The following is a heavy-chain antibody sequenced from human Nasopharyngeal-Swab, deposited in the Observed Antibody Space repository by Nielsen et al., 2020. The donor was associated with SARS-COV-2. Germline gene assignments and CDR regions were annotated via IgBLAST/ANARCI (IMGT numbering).Heavy chain of an antibody. D-gene: IGHD3-16*01. CDR3: ARSLSAVGGNYFDY. Sequence: ASVKVSCKASGYTFTSFSVHWLRQAPGQRPVWMGWINTNTGNPTFAQAFRGRFVFSLDTSVTTAHLQISSLKAEDTATYYCARSLSAVGGNYFDYWGQGTLVTVSS. J-gene: IGHJ4*02. CDR2: INTNTGNP. V-gene: IGHV7-4-1*02. CDR1: GYTFTSFS.